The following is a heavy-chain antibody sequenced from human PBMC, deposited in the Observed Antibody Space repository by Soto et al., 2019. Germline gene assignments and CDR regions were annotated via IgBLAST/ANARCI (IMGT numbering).Heavy chain of an antibody. V-gene: IGHV1-69*13. CDR3: ARRHVSSVHFLRFDY. D-gene: IGHD3-3*02. J-gene: IGHJ4*02. Sequence: SVQVSCKASGGTFNNYVLNWVRQAPGQGLERVGGIIHSSQKTNYAQKFQGRLTITADANIAYMELSSLRSDYTAVYYCARRHVSSVHFLRFDYWGQGTLVTVSS. CDR1: GGTFNNYV. CDR2: IIHSSQKT.